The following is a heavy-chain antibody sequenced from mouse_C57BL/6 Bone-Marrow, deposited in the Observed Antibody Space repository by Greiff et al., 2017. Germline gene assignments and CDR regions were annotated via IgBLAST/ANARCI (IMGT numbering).Heavy chain of an antibody. CDR3: AIGGYYDYWYYAMDY. V-gene: IGHV1-74*01. CDR2: IHPSDSDT. J-gene: IGHJ4*01. Sequence: QVQLQQPGAELVKPGASVKGSCKASGYTFTSYWMHWVEQRPGQGLEWIGRIHPSDSDTNYNQKFKGKATLTVDKSSSTAYMQLSSLTSEDSAVYYCAIGGYYDYWYYAMDYWGQGTSVTVSS. CDR1: GYTFTSYW. D-gene: IGHD2-4*01.